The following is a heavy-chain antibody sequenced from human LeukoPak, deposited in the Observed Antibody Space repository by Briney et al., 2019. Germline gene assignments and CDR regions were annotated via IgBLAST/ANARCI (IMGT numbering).Heavy chain of an antibody. CDR3: VSPVFINF. CDR1: GFPFSTLG. V-gene: IGHV3-64D*06. Sequence: GGSLRLSCSASGFPFSTLGMHWVRQAPGKRLEHVSTIGSDGDGTYYADSVKDRFIISRDNSKNAVYLQMSSLRPEDTAVYYCVSPVFINFWGQGTLVTVSS. D-gene: IGHD1-14*01. J-gene: IGHJ4*01. CDR2: IGSDGDGT.